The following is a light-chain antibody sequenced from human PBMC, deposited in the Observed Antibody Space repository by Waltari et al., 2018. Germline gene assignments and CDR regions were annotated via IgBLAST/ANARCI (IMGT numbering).Light chain of an antibody. V-gene: IGLV2-23*02. CDR1: NSNVDILHL. J-gene: IGLJ1*01. Sequence: QSALTQHAPVSSSRGQSSTISCTAVNSNVDILHLVSWYQHHPGRNPRLLIYGISQRPSGISNRFSGSKSGNTASLTISGLQPEDEADYFCCSFAGYGIYVFGSGTQVSVL. CDR3: CSFAGYGIYV. CDR2: GIS.